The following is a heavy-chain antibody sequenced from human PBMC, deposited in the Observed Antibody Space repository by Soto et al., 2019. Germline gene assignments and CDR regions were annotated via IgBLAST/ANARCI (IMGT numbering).Heavy chain of an antibody. CDR3: ARGLCSSTSCSEERFDP. Sequence: ASVKVSCKASGYTFTSYDINCVRQATGQGLEWMGWMNPNSGNTGYAQKFQGRVTMTRNTSISTAYMELSSLRSEDTAVYYCARGLCSSTSCSEERFDPWGQGTLVTVSS. CDR2: MNPNSGNT. D-gene: IGHD2-2*01. J-gene: IGHJ5*02. V-gene: IGHV1-8*01. CDR1: GYTFTSYD.